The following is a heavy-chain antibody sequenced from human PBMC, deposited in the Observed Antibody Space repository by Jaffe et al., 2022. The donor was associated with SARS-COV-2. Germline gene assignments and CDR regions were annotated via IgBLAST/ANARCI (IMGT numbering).Heavy chain of an antibody. CDR1: GFTFSSYA. V-gene: IGHV3-30*04. D-gene: IGHD3-10*01. J-gene: IGHJ5*02. CDR3: ASRFFNGSGPIGVP. Sequence: QVQLVESGGGVVQPGRSLRLSCAASGFTFSSYAMHWVRQAPGKGLEWVAVISYDGSNKYYADSVKGRFTISRDNSKNTLYLQMNSLRAEDTAVYYCASRFFNGSGPIGVPWGQGTLVTVSS. CDR2: ISYDGSNK.